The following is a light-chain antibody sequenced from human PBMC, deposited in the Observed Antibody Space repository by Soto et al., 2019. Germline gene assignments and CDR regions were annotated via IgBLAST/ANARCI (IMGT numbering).Light chain of an antibody. Sequence: QSVLTQPLSVSAAPGQKVTISCSGSSSNVGKNFVSWYQHVPGKAPKLLIYDNQKRPSGIPDRFSASKSGTSATLDITGLHTGDEADYYCGTWDSSLTIGVIFGGGTKLTVL. CDR1: SSNVGKNF. CDR3: GTWDSSLTIGVI. J-gene: IGLJ2*01. V-gene: IGLV1-51*01. CDR2: DNQ.